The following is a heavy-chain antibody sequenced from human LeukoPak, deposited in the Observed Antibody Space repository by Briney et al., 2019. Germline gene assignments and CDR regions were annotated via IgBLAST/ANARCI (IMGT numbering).Heavy chain of an antibody. CDR2: IYYSRST. CDR3: TREVEGYSYASGRFLHFDP. Sequence: SETLSLTCTVSGDSIRSSSYHWGWIRQPPGKGLEWIGSIYYSRSTCNNRSLKRRLTISIDTSKNQFSLRLSSVTAADTAVYYCTREVEGYSYASGRFLHFDPWGQGTLVTVSS. CDR1: GDSIRSSSYH. J-gene: IGHJ5*02. V-gene: IGHV4-39*07. D-gene: IGHD3-10*01.